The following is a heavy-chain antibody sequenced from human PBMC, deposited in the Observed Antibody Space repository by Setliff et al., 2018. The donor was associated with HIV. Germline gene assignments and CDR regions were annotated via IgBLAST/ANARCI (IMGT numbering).Heavy chain of an antibody. V-gene: IGHV4-61*02. CDR3: ARGGDGYNPGGGTFDH. Sequence: SETLSLTCTVSGVSINSGNYYWGWIRQPAGKRLEWIGRIYSSGNTNYNPSLKSRVTISADTSKNQFSLRLKSVTAAETAVYYCARGGDGYNPGGGTFDHWGQGTLVTAPQ. CDR1: GVSINSGNYY. J-gene: IGHJ4*02. CDR2: IYSSGNT. D-gene: IGHD1-1*01.